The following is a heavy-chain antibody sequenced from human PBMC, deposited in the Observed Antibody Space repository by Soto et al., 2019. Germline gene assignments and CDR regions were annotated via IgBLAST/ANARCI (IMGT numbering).Heavy chain of an antibody. CDR1: GFTFSTYS. CDR3: ARDRGCSGGICYRDLGY. V-gene: IGHV3-48*01. D-gene: IGHD2-15*01. Sequence: EMQLVESGGGLVQPGGSLRLSCAASGFTFSTYSMSWVRQAPGKGLEWVSYISSISNTIYYADSVKGRFTISRDNAKNSLYLHMNSLSAEDAAVYYCARDRGCSGGICYRDLGYGGQGTLVTASS. CDR2: ISSISNTI. J-gene: IGHJ4*02.